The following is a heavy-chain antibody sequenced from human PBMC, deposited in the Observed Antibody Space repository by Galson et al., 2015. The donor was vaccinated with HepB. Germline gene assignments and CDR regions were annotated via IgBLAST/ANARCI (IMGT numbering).Heavy chain of an antibody. CDR2: MNPNSGNT. CDR3: ARIAAAGTFPANNWFDP. J-gene: IGHJ5*02. D-gene: IGHD6-13*01. CDR1: GYTFTSYD. Sequence: SVKVSCKASGYTFTSYDINWVRQATGQGLEWMGWMNPNSGNTGYAQKFQGRVTMTRNTSISTAYMELSSLRSEDTAVYYCARIAAAGTFPANNWFDPWGQGTLVTVSS. V-gene: IGHV1-8*01.